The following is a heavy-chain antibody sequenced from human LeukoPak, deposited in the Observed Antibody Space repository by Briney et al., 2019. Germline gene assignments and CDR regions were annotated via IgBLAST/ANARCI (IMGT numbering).Heavy chain of an antibody. Sequence: SETLSLTCAVYCWSFNDYYWNWIRQPPGKGLEWIGEINARGDTNFNPSLKSRVTISVDTSKNQFSLRLTSMIAADTAVYYCARGQVPAARGYNWFDPWGQGTLVTVSS. CDR2: INARGDT. D-gene: IGHD2-2*01. J-gene: IGHJ5*02. CDR1: CWSFNDYY. CDR3: ARGQVPAARGYNWFDP. V-gene: IGHV4-34*01.